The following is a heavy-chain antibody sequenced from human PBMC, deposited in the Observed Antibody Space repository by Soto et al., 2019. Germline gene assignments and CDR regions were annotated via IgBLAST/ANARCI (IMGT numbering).Heavy chain of an antibody. J-gene: IGHJ6*02. CDR3: ARYSSAPYYCMDV. Sequence: EVQLVESGGGLVKPGGSLRLSCAAPGLTFSTYNMNWVRQAPGKGLEWVSSISSSSSYIYYADSVKGRFTISRDNAKKSLYLQINSLRAEDTAVYYCARYSSAPYYCMDVWGEGTTVTVSS. CDR2: ISSSSSYI. V-gene: IGHV3-21*01. CDR1: GLTFSTYN. D-gene: IGHD2-21*01.